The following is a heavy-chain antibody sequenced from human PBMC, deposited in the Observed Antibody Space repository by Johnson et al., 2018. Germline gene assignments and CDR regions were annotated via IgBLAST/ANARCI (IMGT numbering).Heavy chain of an antibody. CDR2: IKSKTDGETT. CDR1: GFSFSNAW. V-gene: IGHV3-15*07. CDR3: ATDGVLGSSSFY. D-gene: IGHD3-10*01. J-gene: IGHJ4*02. Sequence: VQLVQSGGGLVQPGGSLRLSCAASGFSFSNAWMNWVRQAPGKGLEWVGRIKSKTDGETTAFAAPVKGRFTIPREYSQDTLYLQMNSLKTEDTTLYYWATDGVLGSSSFYGGQGTLVTVS.